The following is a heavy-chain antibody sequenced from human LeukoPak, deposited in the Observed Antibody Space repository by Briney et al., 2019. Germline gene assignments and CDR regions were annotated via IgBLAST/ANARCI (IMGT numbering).Heavy chain of an antibody. CDR2: INPTGGST. CDR3: ARDGPWLVYDY. J-gene: IGHJ4*02. Sequence: ASVKVSCKASGYTFINYYMHWVRQAPGQGLEWMGLINPTGGSTGYAQKFQGRVTMTRDMSTSTDYMELSSLRSEDTAIYYCARDGPWLVYDYWGQGTLVTVSS. CDR1: GYTFINYY. V-gene: IGHV1-46*01. D-gene: IGHD6-19*01.